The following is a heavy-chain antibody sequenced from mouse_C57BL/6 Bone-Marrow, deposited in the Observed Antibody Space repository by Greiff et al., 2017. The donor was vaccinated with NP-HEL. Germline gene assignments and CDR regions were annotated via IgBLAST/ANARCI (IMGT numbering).Heavy chain of an antibody. CDR3: AIDGYPFDY. Sequence: QVQLQQPGAELVRPGTSVKLSCKASGYTFTRYWMPWVKQRPGQGLEWIGVIAPYDSYTKYNPKFKGKATLTVDTSSSTAYMQLSSLTSEDSSVYYCAIDGYPFDYWGQGTTLTVSS. V-gene: IGHV1-59*01. J-gene: IGHJ2*01. CDR2: IAPYDSYT. D-gene: IGHD2-3*01. CDR1: GYTFTRYW.